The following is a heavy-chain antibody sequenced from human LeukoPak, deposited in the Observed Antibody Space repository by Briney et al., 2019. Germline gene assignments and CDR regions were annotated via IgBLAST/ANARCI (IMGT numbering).Heavy chain of an antibody. J-gene: IGHJ4*02. V-gene: IGHV3-21*04. CDR3: ARGLGTKGPFDY. CDR1: GFTFSSYS. Sequence: GGSLRLSCAASGFTFSSYSMNWVRQAPGKGLEWVSSISSSSSYIYYADSVKGRFTISRDNAQNSLYLQMNSLRAEDTAVYYCARGLGTKGPFDYWGQGTLVTVSS. CDR2: ISSSSSYI. D-gene: IGHD3-16*01.